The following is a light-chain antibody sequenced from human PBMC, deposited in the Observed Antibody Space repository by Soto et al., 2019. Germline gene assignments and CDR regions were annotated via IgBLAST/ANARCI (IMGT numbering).Light chain of an antibody. J-gene: IGLJ3*02. V-gene: IGLV3-25*02. CDR2: KET. CDR1: ALPKQY. Sequence: SYELTQPPSVSVSPGQTARITCSGDALPKQYAYWYQQKPGQAPVLLIYKETERPSGIPERFSGSSSGTTVMLTITGVQAEDEADYYCQSADSSGTYVFGGGTKLNVL. CDR3: QSADSSGTYV.